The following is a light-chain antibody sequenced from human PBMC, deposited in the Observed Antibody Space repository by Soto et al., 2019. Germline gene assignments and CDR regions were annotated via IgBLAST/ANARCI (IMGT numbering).Light chain of an antibody. CDR3: QQYDDWG. CDR1: QNVTSN. J-gene: IGKJ1*01. V-gene: IGKV3-15*01. CDR2: GTS. Sequence: MVMTQSPATLSVSPGERVTLSCRTSQNVTSNLAWYQLKPGQTPSLLIYGTSTRAPDIPVRFSGSGSGTEFPLTITTVQSGDSAVYYCQQYDDWGFGPGTKVEIK.